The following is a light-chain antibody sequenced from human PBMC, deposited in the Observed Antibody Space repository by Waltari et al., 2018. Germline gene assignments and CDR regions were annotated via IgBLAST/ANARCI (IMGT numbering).Light chain of an antibody. Sequence: QSALTQPASVSGSPGQSITLSCPGTSSDVGAYNYASWYQQHPGKAPKPMIYEVSNRPAGLANRFSGSKSGNTASLTISGLQAEDEADYYCSSYTTSSTVVFGGGTKLTVL. CDR3: SSYTTSSTVV. V-gene: IGLV2-14*01. CDR1: SSDVGAYNY. J-gene: IGLJ2*01. CDR2: EVS.